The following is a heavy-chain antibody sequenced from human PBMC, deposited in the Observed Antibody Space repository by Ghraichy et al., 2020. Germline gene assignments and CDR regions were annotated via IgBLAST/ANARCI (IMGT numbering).Heavy chain of an antibody. CDR1: GGSFSGYY. Sequence: SQTLSLTCAVYGGSFSGYYWSWIRQPPGEGLEWIGEINHSGSTNYNPSLKSRVTISVDTSKNQFSLKLSSVTAADTAMYYCARGRNGDNYWGRGTLVTVSS. CDR3: ARGRNGDNY. V-gene: IGHV4-34*01. J-gene: IGHJ4*02. D-gene: IGHD1-14*01. CDR2: INHSGST.